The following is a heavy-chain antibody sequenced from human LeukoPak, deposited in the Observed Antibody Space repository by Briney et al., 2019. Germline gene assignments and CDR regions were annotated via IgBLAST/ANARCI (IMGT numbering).Heavy chain of an antibody. V-gene: IGHV3-20*04. J-gene: IGHJ3*02. D-gene: IGHD2-21*01. CDR3: ATSMAQDVDAFHI. CDR2: IDWNGDTT. CDR1: GFRFDNYG. Sequence: GGSLRLSCAGSGFRFDNYGMTWVRQSPGKGLEWVSAIDWNGDTTHYSDSVKGRFTISRDNAKNSLYLQMNNLRAEDTAMFYCATSMAQDVDAFHIWGQGTMVTVSS.